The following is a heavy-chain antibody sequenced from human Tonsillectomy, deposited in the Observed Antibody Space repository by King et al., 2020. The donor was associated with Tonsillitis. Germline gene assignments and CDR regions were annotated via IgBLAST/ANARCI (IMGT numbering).Heavy chain of an antibody. D-gene: IGHD1-26*01. CDR3: ARGSKNSAY. Sequence: VQLVESGGGLVQPGGSLRLSCAASGFTFSDYWTSWVRQAPGKGLEWVANIKQDGSEKYYVDSVTGRFTISRDNAKNSLFLQMNTLRAEDTAVYYCARGSKNSAYWGQGTLVTVSS. V-gene: IGHV3-7*04. CDR1: GFTFSDYW. J-gene: IGHJ4*02. CDR2: IKQDGSEK.